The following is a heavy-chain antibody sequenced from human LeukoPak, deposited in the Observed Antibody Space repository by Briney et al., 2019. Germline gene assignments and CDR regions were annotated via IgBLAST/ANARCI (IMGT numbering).Heavy chain of an antibody. CDR2: ISGSGAST. Sequence: GGSLRLSCAASGFTFSSYVMSWVRQAPGKGLEWVSGISGSGASTYYADSVKGRFTISRDNSKNTLYLQMRSLRAENTAVYTCAKETDYKDIYYFDYWGQGTLVTASS. J-gene: IGHJ4*02. CDR3: AKETDYKDIYYFDY. D-gene: IGHD4-11*01. CDR1: GFTFSSYV. V-gene: IGHV3-23*01.